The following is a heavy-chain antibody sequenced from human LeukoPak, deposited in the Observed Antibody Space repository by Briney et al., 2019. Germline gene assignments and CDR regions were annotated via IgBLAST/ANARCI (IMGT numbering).Heavy chain of an antibody. CDR1: GGSISSYY. CDR2: IYYSGST. D-gene: IGHD3-22*01. V-gene: IGHV4-59*08. J-gene: IGHJ4*02. CDR3: AGPGEYDSSGYYPY. Sequence: PSETLSLTCTVSGGSISSYYWSWIRQPPGKGLEWLGYIYYSGSTNYNPSLKSRVTISVDTSKNQFSLKLSSVTAADTAVYYCAGPGEYDSSGYYPYWGQGTLVTVSS.